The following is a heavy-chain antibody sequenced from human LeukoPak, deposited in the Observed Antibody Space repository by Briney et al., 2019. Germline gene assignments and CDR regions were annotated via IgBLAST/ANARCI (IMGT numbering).Heavy chain of an antibody. V-gene: IGHV4-30-2*01. Sequence: PSQTLSLTCTVSGGSISSGGYYWSWIRQPPGKGLEWIGYIYHSGSTYYNPSLKSRVTISVDRSKNQFSLKLSSVTAADTAVYYCARDIPYYYDSSGYYYYFDYWGQGTLVTVSS. CDR2: IYHSGST. CDR3: ARDIPYYYDSSGYYYYFDY. J-gene: IGHJ4*02. CDR1: GGSISSGGYY. D-gene: IGHD3-22*01.